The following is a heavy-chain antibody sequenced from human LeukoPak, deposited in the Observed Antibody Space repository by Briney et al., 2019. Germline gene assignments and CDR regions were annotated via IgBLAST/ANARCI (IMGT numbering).Heavy chain of an antibody. J-gene: IGHJ4*02. CDR1: GFTFSSYW. V-gene: IGHV3-7*03. CDR2: IKQDGSEK. D-gene: IGHD1-26*01. CDR3: AKDLAGSGSYSFDY. Sequence: GGSLRLSCAASGFTFSSYWMSWVRQAPWNGLEWVANIKQDGSEKYYVDSVKDRFIISRGSAKNSLYLQMNSLRPEDTAVYYCAKDLAGSGSYSFDYWGQGTLVTVSS.